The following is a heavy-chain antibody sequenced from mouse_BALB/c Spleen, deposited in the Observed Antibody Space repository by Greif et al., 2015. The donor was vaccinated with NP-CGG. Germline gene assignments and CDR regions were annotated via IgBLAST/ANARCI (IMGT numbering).Heavy chain of an antibody. J-gene: IGHJ2*01. CDR1: GFNIKDTS. V-gene: IGHV14-3*02. D-gene: IGHD1-1*01. Sequence: EVQLQQSGAELVKPGASVKLSCTASGFNIKDTSIHWVKQRPEQGLEWIGRIAPANGNIKYDPKFQGKATITVDTSSNTAYLQPSSLTSEDTAVYYCALYYYGNSRFDYWGQGTTLTVSS. CDR3: ALYYYGNSRFDY. CDR2: IAPANGNI.